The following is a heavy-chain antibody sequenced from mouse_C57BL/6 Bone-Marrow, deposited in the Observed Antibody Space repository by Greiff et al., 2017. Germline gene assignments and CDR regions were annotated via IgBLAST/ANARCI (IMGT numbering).Heavy chain of an antibody. CDR2: IYPRSGNT. D-gene: IGHD2-3*01. Sequence: QVQLKQSGAELARPGASVKLSCKASGYTFTSYGISWVKQRTGQGLEWIGEIYPRSGNTYYNEKFKGKATLTADKSSSTAYMELRSLTYEDSAVYFCGRSYDGTHGDYFDYGGKGTTLTVAS. V-gene: IGHV1-81*01. CDR1: GYTFTSYG. CDR3: GRSYDGTHGDYFDY. J-gene: IGHJ2*01.